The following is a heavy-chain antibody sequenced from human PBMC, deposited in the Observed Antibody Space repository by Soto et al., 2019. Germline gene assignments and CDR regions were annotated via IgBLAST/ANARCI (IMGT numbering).Heavy chain of an antibody. CDR3: ARAPPGIATRPQYYFDY. J-gene: IGHJ4*02. D-gene: IGHD6-6*01. Sequence: PGGSLRLSCAASGFTFSSYAMHWVRQAPGKGLEWVAVISYDGSNKYYADSVKGRFTISRDNSKNTLYLQMNSLRAEDTPVYYCARAPPGIATRPQYYFDYWGQGTLVNVSS. CDR2: ISYDGSNK. CDR1: GFTFSSYA. V-gene: IGHV3-30-3*01.